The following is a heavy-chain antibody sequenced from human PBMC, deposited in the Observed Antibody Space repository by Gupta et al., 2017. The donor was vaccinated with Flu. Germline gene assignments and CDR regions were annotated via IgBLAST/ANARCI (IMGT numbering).Heavy chain of an antibody. D-gene: IGHD4-17*01. CDR3: ARGPDYGDYYYYYAMDG. V-gene: IGHV4-31*02. J-gene: IGHJ6*02. CDR2: IYYSGRT. Sequence: WIRQLPGKGLEWIGYIYYSGRTYYNPSLKSRLTISLDTSKQQFSLTLTSVTAADTAVYYCARGPDYGDYYYYYAMDGWGQGTTVTVSS.